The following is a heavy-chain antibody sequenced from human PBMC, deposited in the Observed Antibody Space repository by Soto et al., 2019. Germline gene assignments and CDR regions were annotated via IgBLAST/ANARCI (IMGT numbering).Heavy chain of an antibody. V-gene: IGHV1-69*13. CDR3: ARDRRYYDILTGSRPYYCYGMDV. J-gene: IGHJ6*02. Sequence: ASVKVSCKASGGTFSSYAISWVRQAPGQGLEWMGGIIPIFGTANYAQKFQGRVTITADESTSTAYMELSSLRSEDTAVYYCARDRRYYDILTGSRPYYCYGMDVWGRGTTVTVSS. D-gene: IGHD3-9*01. CDR1: GGTFSSYA. CDR2: IIPIFGTA.